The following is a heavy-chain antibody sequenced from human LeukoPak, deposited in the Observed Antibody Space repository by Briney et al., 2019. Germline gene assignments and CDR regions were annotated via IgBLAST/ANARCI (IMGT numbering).Heavy chain of an antibody. J-gene: IGHJ5*02. D-gene: IGHD3-9*01. CDR3: ASSNILAGFWFDP. V-gene: IGHV4-38-2*02. Sequence: SETLSLTCSVSGYSISSDYYWGWIRQPAGKGLEWIGRVYSSGSTSYNPSLESRVTISLDTSMNHFSLRLSSVTAADTAMYFCASSNILAGFWFDPWGQGTLVTVSS. CDR2: VYSSGST. CDR1: GYSISSDYY.